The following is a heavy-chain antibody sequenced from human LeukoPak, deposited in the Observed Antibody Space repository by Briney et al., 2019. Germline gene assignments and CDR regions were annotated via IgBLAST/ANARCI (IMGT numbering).Heavy chain of an antibody. CDR2: IYYSGST. J-gene: IGHJ6*03. CDR3: AGLPYDFWSGYYGYYYYMDV. D-gene: IGHD3-3*01. V-gene: IGHV4-59*08. Sequence: PSETLSLTCTVSGGSISSYYWSWIRQPPGKGLEWIGYIYYSGSTNYNPSLKSRVTISVDTSKNQFSLKLSSVTAADTAVYYCAGLPYDFWSGYYGYYYYMDVWGKGTTVTVSS. CDR1: GGSISSYY.